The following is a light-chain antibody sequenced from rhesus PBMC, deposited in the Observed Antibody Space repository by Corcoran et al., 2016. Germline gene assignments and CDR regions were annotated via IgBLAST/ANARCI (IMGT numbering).Light chain of an antibody. CDR2: KAS. J-gene: IGKJ2*01. CDR3: QHGYGTPYS. Sequence: DIQMTHSPSSLSASVGDRVTITCRASETVKNYLNWYQQKPGKAPKHLIYKASTLQSGVPSRFSGSGSGTDYTFTISSLQPEDVATYYWQHGYGTPYSFGQGTKVEIK. V-gene: IGKV1-74*01. CDR1: ETVKNY.